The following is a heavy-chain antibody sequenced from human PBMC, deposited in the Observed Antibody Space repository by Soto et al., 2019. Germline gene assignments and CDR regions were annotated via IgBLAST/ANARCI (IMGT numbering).Heavy chain of an antibody. Sequence: QLQLQESGPGLVKPSETLSLTCTVSGVSVSSETFSWDWIRQSPGRGLEWIGTVYYSGTNYYKPSLENRVIISEDKSKNQFSLNLRSVTAADTAVYFCARQGVSGSSFDLWGPGILVTVSS. J-gene: IGHJ4*02. CDR3: ARQGVSGSSFDL. V-gene: IGHV4-39*01. D-gene: IGHD3-10*01. CDR1: GVSVSSETFS. CDR2: VYYSGTN.